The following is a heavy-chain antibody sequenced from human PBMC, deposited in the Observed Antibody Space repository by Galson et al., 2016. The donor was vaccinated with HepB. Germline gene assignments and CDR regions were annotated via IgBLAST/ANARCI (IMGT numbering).Heavy chain of an antibody. D-gene: IGHD1-26*01. Sequence: SLRLSCAASGFTFSSFSMNWVRQAPGRGLEWVSYISSSTIIYYADSVKGRFTISRDNAENPLYLQMNSLRAEDTAVYYCARDQGYSGSYLRYFDLWGRGTLVTVSS. J-gene: IGHJ2*01. CDR2: ISSSTII. CDR3: ARDQGYSGSYLRYFDL. CDR1: GFTFSSFS. V-gene: IGHV3-48*04.